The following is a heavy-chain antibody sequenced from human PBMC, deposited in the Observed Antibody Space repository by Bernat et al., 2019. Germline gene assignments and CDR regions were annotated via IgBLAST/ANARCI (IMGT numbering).Heavy chain of an antibody. D-gene: IGHD4-11*01. CDR1: GGSISSGGYY. Sequence: QVQLQESGPGLVKPSQTLSLTCTVSGGSISSGGYYWSWIRQHPGKGLEWIGYIYYSGSTYYNPSLKSRVTISVDTSKNQFSLKLSSVTAADTAVYYCARDPISNYDDRLTYYYYYGMDVWGQGTTVTVSS. CDR3: ARDPISNYDDRLTYYYYYGMDV. J-gene: IGHJ6*02. CDR2: IYYSGST. V-gene: IGHV4-31*03.